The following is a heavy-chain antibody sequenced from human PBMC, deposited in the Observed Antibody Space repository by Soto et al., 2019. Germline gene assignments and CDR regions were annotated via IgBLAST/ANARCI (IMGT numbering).Heavy chain of an antibody. CDR2: VTPYKADT. CDR3: ATDGPSNSGNLYAFDI. V-gene: IGHV1-18*04. J-gene: IGHJ3*02. D-gene: IGHD5-12*01. Sequence: QAQLVQSGAEVKKSGASVRVSCKASGYTLTNYGVTWVRQASGQGLEWLGRVTPYKADTNSAQNLQGRVTMATDTSTNTAYLELRSLRSDDTAVYFCATDGPSNSGNLYAFDIWGQGTMVTVSA. CDR1: GYTLTNYG.